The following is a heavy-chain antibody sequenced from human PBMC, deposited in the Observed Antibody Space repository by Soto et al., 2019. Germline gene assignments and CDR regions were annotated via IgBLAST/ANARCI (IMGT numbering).Heavy chain of an antibody. D-gene: IGHD3-10*01. CDR2: IRSKANSYA. V-gene: IGHV3-73*01. CDR1: GFNFCGSA. J-gene: IGHJ6*02. CDR3: APMVEGYYYYGMDI. Sequence: GGSLRLSCAASGFNFCGSAMRWVRQASGKGLEWVGRIRSKANSYADSVKGRFTISRDNAKNTLYLQMNSLRAEDTAVYYCAPMVEGYYYYGMDIWGQGTTVTVSS.